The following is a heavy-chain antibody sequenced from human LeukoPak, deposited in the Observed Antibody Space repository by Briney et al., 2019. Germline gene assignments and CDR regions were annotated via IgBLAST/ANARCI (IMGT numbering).Heavy chain of an antibody. J-gene: IGHJ3*02. CDR3: AAEYNHDYYGSGI. V-gene: IGHV1-58*02. D-gene: IGHD3-10*01. CDR1: GFTFTSSA. CDR2: IVVGSGNT. Sequence: ASVKVSCKASGFTFTSSAMQWVRQARGQRLEWIGWIVVGSGNTNYAQKFQERVTITRDMSTSTAYMELSSLRSEDTAVYYCAAEYNHDYYGSGIWGQGTMVTVSS.